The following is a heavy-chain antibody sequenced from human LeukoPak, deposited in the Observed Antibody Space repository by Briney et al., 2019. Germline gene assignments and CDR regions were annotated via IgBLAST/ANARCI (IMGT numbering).Heavy chain of an antibody. Sequence: GGSLRLSCAVSGFTVSDSYMSWVRQAPGKGLEWVSVIYSGGNTYYADSVKGRFTISRDNSKNTLHLQMNSLRAEDTAVYYCARGLSWYYGSGSYYLWGQGTLVTVSS. CDR1: GFTVSDSY. V-gene: IGHV3-53*01. D-gene: IGHD3-10*01. CDR2: IYSGGNT. CDR3: ARGLSWYYGSGSYYL. J-gene: IGHJ5*02.